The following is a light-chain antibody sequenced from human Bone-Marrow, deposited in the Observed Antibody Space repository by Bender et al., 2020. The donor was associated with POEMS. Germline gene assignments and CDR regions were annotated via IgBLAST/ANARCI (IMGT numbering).Light chain of an antibody. V-gene: IGLV1-44*01. CDR1: SSNIGAHA. CDR3: AVWDDSLNGWV. J-gene: IGLJ3*02. Sequence: QSVLTQPPSASGTPGQRVTISCSGGSSNIGAHAVNWYQHLPGTAPKLLIYSSHRRPSEVPDRVSGSRSGTSASLAISGLQSEDEADYYCAVWDDSLNGWVLGGGTKLTVL. CDR2: SSH.